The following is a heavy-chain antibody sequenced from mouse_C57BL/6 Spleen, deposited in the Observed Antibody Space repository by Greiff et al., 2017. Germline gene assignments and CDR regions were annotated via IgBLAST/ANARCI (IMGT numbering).Heavy chain of an antibody. CDR3: TRGPYYYGSSYVYFDV. CDR2: IDPETGGT. Sequence: VKLVESGAELVRPGASVTLSCKASGYTFTDYEMHWVKQTPVHGLEWIGAIDPETGGTAYNQKFKGKAILTADKSSSTAYMELRSLTSEDSAVYYCTRGPYYYGSSYVYFDVWGTGTTVTVSS. CDR1: GYTFTDYE. V-gene: IGHV1-15*01. J-gene: IGHJ1*03. D-gene: IGHD1-1*01.